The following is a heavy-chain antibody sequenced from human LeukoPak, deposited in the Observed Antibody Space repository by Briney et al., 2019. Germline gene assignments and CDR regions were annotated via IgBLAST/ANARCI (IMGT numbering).Heavy chain of an antibody. J-gene: IGHJ4*02. CDR2: IYYSGST. D-gene: IGHD3-16*01. V-gene: IGHV4-59*01. CDR1: GGSISSYY. CDR3: ARGPLELGGAIDY. Sequence: PSETLSLTCTVSGGSISSYYWSWIRQPPGKGLEWIGYIYYSGSTNYNPSLKSRVTISVDTSKNQFSLKLSSVTAADTAVYYCARGPLELGGAIDYWGQGTLVTVSS.